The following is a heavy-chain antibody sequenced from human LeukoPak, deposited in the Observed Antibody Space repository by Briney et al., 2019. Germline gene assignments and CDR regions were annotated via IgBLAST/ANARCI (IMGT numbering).Heavy chain of an antibody. Sequence: GRSLRLSCAASGCTFDDYAMHWVRQAPGKGLEWVSGIGWNSGSIGYADSVKGRFTISRDNAKNSLYLQMNSLRAEDTALYYCAKDHDYYYDSSGHDYWGQGTLVTVCS. CDR1: GCTFDDYA. CDR2: IGWNSGSI. J-gene: IGHJ4*02. V-gene: IGHV3-9*01. CDR3: AKDHDYYYDSSGHDY. D-gene: IGHD3-22*01.